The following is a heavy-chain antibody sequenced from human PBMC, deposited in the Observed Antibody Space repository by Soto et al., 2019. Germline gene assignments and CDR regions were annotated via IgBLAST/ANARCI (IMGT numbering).Heavy chain of an antibody. J-gene: IGHJ5*02. CDR2: ISYDGSNK. V-gene: IGHV3-30-3*01. CDR3: ARDLGYSLLNWFDP. CDR1: GFTFSSYA. Sequence: QVQLVESGGGVVQPGRSLRLSCAASGFTFSSYAMHWVRQAPGKGLEWVAVISYDGSNKYYADSVKGRFTISRDNSKNTLYLQMNSLRADDTAVYYCARDLGYSLLNWFDPWGQGTLVTVSS. D-gene: IGHD6-25*01.